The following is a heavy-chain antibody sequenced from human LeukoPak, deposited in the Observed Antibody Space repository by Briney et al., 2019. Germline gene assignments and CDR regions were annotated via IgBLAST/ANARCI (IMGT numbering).Heavy chain of an antibody. CDR2: INPNSGGT. V-gene: IGHV1-2*02. Sequence: ASVKVSCKASGYIFTGYYMHWVRQAPGQGLEWMGWINPNSGGTNYAQKFQGRVTMTRDTSISTAYMELSRLRSDDTAVYYCARSSLPSGYSSGWYQSGWFDPWGQGTLVTVSS. D-gene: IGHD6-19*01. CDR3: ARSSLPSGYSSGWYQSGWFDP. CDR1: GYIFTGYY. J-gene: IGHJ5*02.